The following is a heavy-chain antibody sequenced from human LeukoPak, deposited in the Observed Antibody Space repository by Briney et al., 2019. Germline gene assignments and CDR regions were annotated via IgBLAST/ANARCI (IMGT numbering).Heavy chain of an antibody. CDR3: ARDRRYCSSTSCPPHGMDV. V-gene: IGHV1-69*04. CDR1: GGTFSSYA. Sequence: SVKVSCKASGGTFSSYAISWVRQAPGQGLEWMGRIIPILGIANYAQKLQGRVTITADKSTSTAYMELSSLRSEDTAVYYCARDRRYCSSTSCPPHGMDVWGQGTTVTVSS. J-gene: IGHJ6*02. CDR2: IIPILGIA. D-gene: IGHD2-2*01.